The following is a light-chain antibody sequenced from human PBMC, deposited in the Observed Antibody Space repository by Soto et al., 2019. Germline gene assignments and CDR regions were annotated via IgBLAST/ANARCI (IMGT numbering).Light chain of an antibody. V-gene: IGKV3-15*01. J-gene: IGKJ4*01. CDR2: GAY. CDR1: QNVNSN. CDR3: QQYNSWPPLT. Sequence: EIVMTQSPATVSVSPGERGTLSCRASQNVNSNLAWYQQKPGQPPRLLIYGAYTRATGVPARFSGSGSGTEFTLTINSLQSEDFAVYYCQQYNSWPPLTFGGGTKVDIK.